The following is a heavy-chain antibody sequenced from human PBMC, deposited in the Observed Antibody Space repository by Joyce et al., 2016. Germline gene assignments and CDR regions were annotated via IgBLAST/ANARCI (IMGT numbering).Heavy chain of an antibody. D-gene: IGHD5/OR15-5a*01. CDR3: VHGRGEIVLGNWFDP. V-gene: IGHV2-5*02. J-gene: IGHJ5*02. CDR1: GFSLSTRGVG. CDR2: IYWDDDK. Sequence: QITLKESGPTLVKPTQTLTLTCNFSGFSLSTRGVGVGWIRQPPGKALEWLALIYWDDDKRYSPSLKSRLTITKNTSKNQVVLTMTNMDPVDTGTYYCVHGRGEIVLGNWFDPWGQGTLVSVSS.